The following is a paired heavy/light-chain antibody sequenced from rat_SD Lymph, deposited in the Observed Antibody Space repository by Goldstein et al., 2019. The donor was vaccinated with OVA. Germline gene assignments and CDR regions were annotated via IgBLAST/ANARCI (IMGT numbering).Heavy chain of an antibody. CDR1: GFTFDNYW. Sequence: EVHLVETGGGLVQPGRSLKLSCVVSGFTFDNYWMSWTRQAPGKGLEWVASITKSGNSPYYEDSVKGRFTISRDNGQNTLYLQMNSLRSEDTATYYCTREEGLYGYNYFDYWGQGVMVTVSS. CDR3: TREEGLYGYNYFDY. CDR2: ITKSGNSP. V-gene: IGHV5-31*01. J-gene: IGHJ2*01. D-gene: IGHD1-9*01.
Light chain of an antibody. CDR2: YTS. V-gene: IGKV19S2*01. J-gene: IGKJ1*01. CDR3: LQYINLPRT. CDR1: QDINKF. Sequence: DIQMTQSPPSLSASLGDTVTITCQASQDINKFIAWYQQKPGKASRLLIRYTSILESGTPSRFSGSGSGRDYSFSISNVESEDIASYYCLQYINLPRTFGGGTKLELK.